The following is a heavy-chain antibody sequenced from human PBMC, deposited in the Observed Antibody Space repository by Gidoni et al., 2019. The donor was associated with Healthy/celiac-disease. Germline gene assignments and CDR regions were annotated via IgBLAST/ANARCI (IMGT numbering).Heavy chain of an antibody. CDR3: AKDRAYMQWLLSPDFDI. CDR1: GCTVRSYA. V-gene: IGHV3-23*01. CDR2: ISGSGGST. J-gene: IGHJ3*02. D-gene: IGHD5-12*01. Sequence: EVQLWESGGGWVKTGGSVRLSCAAPGCTVRSYAMSWVRQAPGKGLEWGSAISGSGGSTYYADSVKGRFTISRDNSKNTLYLQMNILRAEDTAVYYCAKDRAYMQWLLSPDFDIWGQGTMVTVSS.